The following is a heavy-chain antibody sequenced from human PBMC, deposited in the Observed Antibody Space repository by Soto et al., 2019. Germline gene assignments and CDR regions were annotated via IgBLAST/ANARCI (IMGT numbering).Heavy chain of an antibody. J-gene: IGHJ4*02. CDR2: IKNDGITT. CDR1: GFSFSNYW. Sequence: PGGSLRLSCAASGFSFSNYWMYWVRQGPGKGLVWVSHIKNDGITTRYADSVKGRFTISRDNAENSLYLQMNSLRAEDTAVYYCARGGSSGSVDFWGQGALVTVSS. V-gene: IGHV3-74*01. D-gene: IGHD3-10*01. CDR3: ARGGSSGSVDF.